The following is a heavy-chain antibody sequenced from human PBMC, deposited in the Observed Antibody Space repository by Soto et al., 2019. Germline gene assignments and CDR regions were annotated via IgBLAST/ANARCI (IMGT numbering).Heavy chain of an antibody. CDR3: VGYHGALDAFNI. Sequence: EVQVLESGGGLVQPGGSLRLSCAASGFSFSSYAMNWVRQAPGKGLEWVSSITRSGDSTYYADSVEGRFPISRCNSRNPLYLQMNSLRVEATALYYCVGYHGALDAFNIWGQGTMVTVSS. CDR1: GFSFSSYA. J-gene: IGHJ3*02. D-gene: IGHD2-2*01. CDR2: ITRSGDST. V-gene: IGHV3-23*01.